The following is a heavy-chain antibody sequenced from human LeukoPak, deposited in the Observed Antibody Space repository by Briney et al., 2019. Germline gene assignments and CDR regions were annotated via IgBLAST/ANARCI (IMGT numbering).Heavy chain of an antibody. J-gene: IGHJ4*02. CDR3: ARADNSGFSDSGY. CDR2: INCSDGGT. V-gene: IGHV1-46*01. D-gene: IGHD4-23*01. Sequence: GASVKVSCKTSGYAFSSYYILWVRQAPGQGLEWMWVINCSDGGTNYAQNFRDRGTITIDTSTTTVYMELNSLRSEAKAMYYCARADNSGFSDSGYWGQGTLVTVSS. CDR1: GYAFSSYY.